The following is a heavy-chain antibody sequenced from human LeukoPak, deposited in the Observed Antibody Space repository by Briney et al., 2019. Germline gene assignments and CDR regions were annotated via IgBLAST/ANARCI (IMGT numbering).Heavy chain of an antibody. J-gene: IGHJ4*02. CDR2: IYYSGST. D-gene: IGHD4-17*01. Sequence: GSLRLSCAASGFTFSSYSMNWVRQPPGKGLEWIGSIYYSGSTYYNPSLKSRVTISVDTSKNQFSLKLSSVTAADTAVYYCARPDYGDSFFDYWGQGTLVTVSS. V-gene: IGHV4-39*01. CDR1: GFTFSSYSMN. CDR3: ARPDYGDSFFDY.